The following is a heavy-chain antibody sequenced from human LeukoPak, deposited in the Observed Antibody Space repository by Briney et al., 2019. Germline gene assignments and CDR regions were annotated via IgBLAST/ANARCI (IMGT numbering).Heavy chain of an antibody. J-gene: IGHJ3*02. CDR3: ARDPQYWGRGAFDI. V-gene: IGHV3-23*01. CDR2: ISGSGGST. Sequence: HRGGSPRLSCAPSVFTLCSYAMSWVRQAPGKGLEGVSAISGSGGSTYYADSVKGRFTISRDNSKNTLYLQVNSLRAEDAAVYYCARDPQYWGRGAFDIWGQGTMVTVSS. CDR1: VFTLCSYA. D-gene: IGHD3-16*01.